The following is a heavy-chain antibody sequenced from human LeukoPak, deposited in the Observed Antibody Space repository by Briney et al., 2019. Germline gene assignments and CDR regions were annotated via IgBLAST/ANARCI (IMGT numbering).Heavy chain of an antibody. D-gene: IGHD2-8*01. CDR3: ARDGVMGNWFDP. J-gene: IGHJ5*02. Sequence: SATLSLTCTVSGGSISSGGYYWSWIRQHPGKGLEWIGYVFYTGSAYYNPSLKSRVSISVDTSNNQFSLKLTSVTAADTAVYYCARDGVMGNWFDPWGQGTLVTVSS. CDR1: GGSISSGGYY. CDR2: VFYTGSA. V-gene: IGHV4-31*03.